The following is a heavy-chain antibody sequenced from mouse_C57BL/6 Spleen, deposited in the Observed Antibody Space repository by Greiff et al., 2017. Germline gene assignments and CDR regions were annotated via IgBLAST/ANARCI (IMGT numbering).Heavy chain of an antibody. V-gene: IGHV3-6*01. D-gene: IGHD1-1*01. CDR1: GYSITSGYY. Sequence: EVQLQESGPGLVKPSQSLSLPCSVTGYSITSGYYWNWIRQFPGNKLEWMGYIRYDGSNNYNPSLKNRISITRDTSKNQFFLKLNSVTTEDTATYYCASSSKYFEVWGTGTTVTVAS. CDR3: ASSSKYFEV. J-gene: IGHJ1*03. CDR2: IRYDGSN.